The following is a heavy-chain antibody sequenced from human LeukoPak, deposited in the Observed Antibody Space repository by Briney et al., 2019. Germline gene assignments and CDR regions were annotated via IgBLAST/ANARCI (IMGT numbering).Heavy chain of an antibody. CDR3: AKDLGGLQYSSSSVDS. V-gene: IGHV3-23*01. CDR1: GFTFSSYA. J-gene: IGHJ4*02. Sequence: GGSLRLSCAASGFTFSSYAMNWVRQDPGMGLEWVSLISSSGIATYYADSVKGRFIISRDNSNNTLFLYMHSLRAEDTALYYCAKDLGGLQYSSSSVDSWGQGTLVTVSS. CDR2: ISSSGIAT. D-gene: IGHD6-6*01.